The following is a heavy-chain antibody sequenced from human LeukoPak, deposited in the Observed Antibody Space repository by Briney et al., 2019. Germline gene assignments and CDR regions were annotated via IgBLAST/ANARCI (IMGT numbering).Heavy chain of an antibody. V-gene: IGHV4-31*03. D-gene: IGHD6-6*01. CDR3: ARDRRARPKAFDI. CDR1: GGSISSGGYY. Sequence: SETLSLTCTVSGGSISSGGYYWSWIRQHPGKGLEWIRYIYYSGSTYYNPSLKSRVTISVDTSKNQFSLKLSSVTAADTAVYYCARDRRARPKAFDIWGQGTMVTVSS. CDR2: IYYSGST. J-gene: IGHJ3*02.